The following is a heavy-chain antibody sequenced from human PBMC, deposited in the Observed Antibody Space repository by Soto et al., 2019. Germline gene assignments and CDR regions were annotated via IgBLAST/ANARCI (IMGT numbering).Heavy chain of an antibody. CDR2: ITGPGSRT. CDR3: AKWPVSFLDYYYGMDV. D-gene: IGHD3-3*02. V-gene: IGHV3-23*01. Sequence: PGGSLRLSCAASGFPFDTKAMSWVRQAPGKGLEWVSAITGPGSRTYYADSVKGRFTISRDNSKNTLSLQMSSLRADDTAVYYCAKWPVSFLDYYYGMDVWGQGTTVTVS. J-gene: IGHJ6*02. CDR1: GFPFDTKA.